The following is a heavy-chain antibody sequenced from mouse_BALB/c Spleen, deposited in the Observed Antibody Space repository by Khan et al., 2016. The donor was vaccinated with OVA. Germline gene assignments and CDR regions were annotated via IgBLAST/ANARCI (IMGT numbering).Heavy chain of an antibody. CDR1: GFTFSDYC. CDR2: ISYNGSYT. D-gene: IGHD4-1*01. Sequence: EVELVESGGGLVKPGGSLKLSCAASGFTFSDYCMYWVRQTPEKRLEWVATISYNGSYTYYPDSVKGRFTISRDNAKNNLYLQLSSLISEDTAMYYCARRNWAMDYWGQGTSVTVSS. V-gene: IGHV5-4*02. J-gene: IGHJ4*01. CDR3: ARRNWAMDY.